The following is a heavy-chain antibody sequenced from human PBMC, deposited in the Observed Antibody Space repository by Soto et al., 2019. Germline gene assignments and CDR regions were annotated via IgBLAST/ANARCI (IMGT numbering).Heavy chain of an antibody. V-gene: IGHV4-39*01. Sequence: PSETLSLTCTVSGGSIYRGGYYWGWIRQPPGRGLEWIGNIDYNGVTYSNPSLKSRVTISRDTSKNQFSLKLTSVTAADTALYCCGKVLVGANEHTDSDSWGPGTLVTVSS. J-gene: IGHJ5*01. D-gene: IGHD2-15*01. CDR2: IDYNGVT. CDR1: GGSIYRGGYY. CDR3: GKVLVGANEHTDSDS.